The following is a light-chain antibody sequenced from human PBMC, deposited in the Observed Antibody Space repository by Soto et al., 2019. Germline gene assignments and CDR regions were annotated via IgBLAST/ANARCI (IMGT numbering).Light chain of an antibody. CDR1: QSISSW. CDR2: DAS. V-gene: IGKV1-5*01. CDR3: QQYKSYSPT. Sequence: DIQMTQSPSTLSASVGDRVTITCRVSQSISSWLAWYQQKPGKAPKLLIYDASSLESGVPSRFSGSGSGTEFTLTISSLQPYDFATYYCQQYKSYSPTFGGGTKVDIK. J-gene: IGKJ4*01.